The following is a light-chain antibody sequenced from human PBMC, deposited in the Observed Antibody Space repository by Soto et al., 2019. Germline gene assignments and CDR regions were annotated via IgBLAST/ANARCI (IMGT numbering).Light chain of an antibody. J-gene: IGKJ1*01. CDR2: GSS. V-gene: IGKV3-20*01. CDR1: QSVTYDQ. Sequence: ELVLTQSPATLSLSPGERATLPCRASQSVTYDQLAWYRQTPGQAPRLLIYGSSSRAAGIPDRFSGSGSGTDFTLTISRLEPEDFVVYHCQQYGDLPPTFGQGTKVDIK. CDR3: QQYGDLPPT.